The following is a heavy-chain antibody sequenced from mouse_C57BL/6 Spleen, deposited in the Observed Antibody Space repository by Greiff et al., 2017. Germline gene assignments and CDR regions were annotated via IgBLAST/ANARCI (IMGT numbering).Heavy chain of an antibody. CDR1: GYTFTSYW. V-gene: IGHV1-59*01. J-gene: IGHJ3*01. D-gene: IGHD1-1*01. CDR2: IDPSDSYT. CDR3: ARSDYCGSSFFAY. Sequence: QVQLQQPGAELVRPGTSVKLSCKASGYTFTSYWMHWVKQRPGQGLEWIGVIDPSDSYTNYNQKFKGKATLTVDTSSSTAYMQLSSLTSEDSAVYYCARSDYCGSSFFAYWGQGTLVTVSA.